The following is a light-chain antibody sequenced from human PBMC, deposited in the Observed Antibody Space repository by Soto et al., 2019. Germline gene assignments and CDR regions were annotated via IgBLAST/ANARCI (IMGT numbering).Light chain of an antibody. V-gene: IGKV3-11*01. J-gene: IGKJ5*01. CDR1: QFLSSY. CDR2: DTS. Sequence: VLIQSPATLSLSPGERATLSCRASQFLSSYLAWYQQKPGQPPRLLIYDTSNRAAGIPARFSGSRSGTDFTLTISSLEPEDFAVYFCHQRNKFGQGTRLEIK. CDR3: HQRNK.